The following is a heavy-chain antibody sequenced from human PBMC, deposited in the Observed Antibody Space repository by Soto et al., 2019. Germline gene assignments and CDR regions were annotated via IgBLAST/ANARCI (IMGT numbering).Heavy chain of an antibody. CDR1: GGTFSSYA. J-gene: IGHJ4*01. D-gene: IGHD2-8*01. Sequence: QVQLVQSGAEVKKPGSSVKVSCKASGGTFSSYAISWVRQAPGQGLEWMGGIIPIFGTANYAQKFQGRVTINEYESTSTAYMERSSLRSEDMDLYYCAICHSGARPYYLDFWGQGTLVTVSS. CDR2: IIPIFGTA. CDR3: AICHSGARPYYLDF. V-gene: IGHV1-69*01.